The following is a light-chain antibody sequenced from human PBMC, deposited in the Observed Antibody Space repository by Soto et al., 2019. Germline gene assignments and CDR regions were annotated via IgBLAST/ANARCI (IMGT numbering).Light chain of an antibody. Sequence: QSALTQPASVSGSPEQAITISCTGTSSDVGGYNYVSWYQHHPGKAPKLMLYNVSDRPSGVSNRFSGSKSGNTASLTISGLQAEDEADYYCSSYTSSSTYVLFGGGTKLTVL. CDR2: NVS. CDR3: SSYTSSSTYVL. V-gene: IGLV2-14*03. J-gene: IGLJ2*01. CDR1: SSDVGGYNY.